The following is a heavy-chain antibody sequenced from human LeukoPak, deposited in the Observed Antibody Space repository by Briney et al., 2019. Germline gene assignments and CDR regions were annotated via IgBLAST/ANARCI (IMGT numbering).Heavy chain of an antibody. V-gene: IGHV4-39*01. D-gene: IGHD3-3*01. J-gene: IGHJ4*02. CDR1: GGSISSSSYY. CDR2: IYYSGST. Sequence: LETLSLTCTVSGGSISSSSYYWGWIRQPPGKGLEWIGSIYYSGSTYYNPSLKSRVTISVDTSKNQFSLKLSSVTAADTAVYYCARQSRRANDFWSGYPSEFDYWGQGTLVTVSS. CDR3: ARQSRRANDFWSGYPSEFDY.